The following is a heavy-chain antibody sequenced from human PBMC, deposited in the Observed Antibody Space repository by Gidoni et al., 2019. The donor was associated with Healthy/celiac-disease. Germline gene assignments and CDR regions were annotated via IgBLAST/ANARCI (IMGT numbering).Heavy chain of an antibody. CDR2: INHSGST. CDR1: GGSFSGYY. CDR3: ARVRLVRGVTPLNFDL. D-gene: IGHD3-10*01. J-gene: IGHJ2*01. Sequence: QVQLQQWGAGLLKPSETLSLTCAVYGGSFSGYYWSWIRQPPGKGLEWIGEINHSGSTNYNPSLKSRVTISVDTSKNQFSLKLSSVTAADTAVYYCARVRLVRGVTPLNFDLWGRGTLVTVSS. V-gene: IGHV4-34*01.